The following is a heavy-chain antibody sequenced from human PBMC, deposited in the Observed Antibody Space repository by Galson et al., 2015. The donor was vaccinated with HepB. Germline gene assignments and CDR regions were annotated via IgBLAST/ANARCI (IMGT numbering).Heavy chain of an antibody. CDR2: INQDGSEK. CDR3: ARRETTQNWFDP. D-gene: IGHD4-11*01. Sequence: SLRLSCAASGFSFSSYWMSWVRQAPGKGLEWVATINQDGSEKYYVDSVKGRFTMSKDSAKNSLYLQMNSLRAEETAVYYCARRETTQNWFDPWGQGTLVTVSS. CDR1: GFSFSSYW. J-gene: IGHJ5*02. V-gene: IGHV3-7*03.